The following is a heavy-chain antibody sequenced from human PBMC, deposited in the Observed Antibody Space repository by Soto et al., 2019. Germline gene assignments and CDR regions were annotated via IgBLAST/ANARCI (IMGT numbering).Heavy chain of an antibody. CDR2: IYYSGNT. V-gene: IGHV4-59*01. CDR1: GGSINTYY. Sequence: QVQLQESGPGLVKASETLSLTCTVSGGSINTYYWSWIRQPPGKGLEWIGYIYYSGNTYYNPSLKSRVAISVDTSKNQFSLKLSSVIAADTAVYYCARRMRGASGNFDYLGQGTLVTVSS. D-gene: IGHD6-13*01. J-gene: IGHJ4*02. CDR3: ARRMRGASGNFDY.